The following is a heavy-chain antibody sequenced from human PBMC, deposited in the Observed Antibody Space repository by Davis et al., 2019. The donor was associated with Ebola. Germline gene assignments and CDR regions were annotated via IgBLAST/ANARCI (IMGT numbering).Heavy chain of an antibody. CDR2: ISSSAGST. V-gene: IGHV3-23*01. Sequence: GESLKISCAASGFTFSDYGMSWVRQAPGKGLEWVAAISSSAGSTYFAHSVKGRFTISRDNSKNTLYLQMNSLRAEDTAVYYCARGGGSSPYFFDYWGQGTLVTVSS. CDR3: ARGGGSSPYFFDY. CDR1: GFTFSDYG. J-gene: IGHJ4*02. D-gene: IGHD3-10*01.